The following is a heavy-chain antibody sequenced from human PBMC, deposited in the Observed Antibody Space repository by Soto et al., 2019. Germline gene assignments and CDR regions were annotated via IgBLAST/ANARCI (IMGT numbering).Heavy chain of an antibody. CDR3: ARHTYYDFWSGYYATYPLLYGMDV. CDR1: GGSITSSSYY. V-gene: IGHV4-39*01. D-gene: IGHD3-3*01. CDR2: IYYSGST. Sequence: SETLSLTCTVPGGSITSSSYYWGWIRQPPGKGLEWIGSIYYSGSTYYNPSLKSRVTISVDTSKNQFSLKLSSVTAADTAVYYCARHTYYDFWSGYYATYPLLYGMDVWGQGTTVS. J-gene: IGHJ6*02.